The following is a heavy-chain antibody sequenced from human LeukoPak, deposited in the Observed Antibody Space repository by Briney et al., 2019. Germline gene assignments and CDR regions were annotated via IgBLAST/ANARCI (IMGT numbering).Heavy chain of an antibody. Sequence: ASVKVSCKASGYTFTGYYMHWVRQAPGQGLEWMGWINPNSGGTNYAQKFQGRVTMTRNTSISTAYMELSSLRSEDTAVYYCARRERNILTGYYNWFDPWGQGTLVTVSS. CDR3: ARRERNILTGYYNWFDP. J-gene: IGHJ5*02. CDR1: GYTFTGYY. V-gene: IGHV1-2*02. CDR2: INPNSGGT. D-gene: IGHD3-9*01.